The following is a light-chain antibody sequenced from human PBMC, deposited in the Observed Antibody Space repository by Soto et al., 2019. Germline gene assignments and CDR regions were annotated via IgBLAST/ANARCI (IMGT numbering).Light chain of an antibody. J-gene: IGKJ1*01. CDR1: QTVTSNY. CDR2: GAS. Sequence: EIVLTQSAGTLSSSPGERATLSCSASQTVTSNYLAWYQQKPGQAPRLLFFGASIRATGLPDRFSGGGSGTDFTLTISRLEPEDFAVYYCQQYGSSPGTFGQGTKVDIK. V-gene: IGKV3-20*01. CDR3: QQYGSSPGT.